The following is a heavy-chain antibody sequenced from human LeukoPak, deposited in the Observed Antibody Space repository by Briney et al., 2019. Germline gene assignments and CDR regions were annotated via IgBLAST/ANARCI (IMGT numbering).Heavy chain of an antibody. Sequence: MPSETLSLTCAVSGGSISSSNWWSWVRQPPGKGLEWIGEIYYSGSTNYNPSLKGRVTMSVDTSENQFSLKLSSVTAADTAVYYCAKGTPMLKPPYGEPYYYMDVWGKGTTVTISS. CDR1: GGSISSSNW. CDR3: AKGTPMLKPPYGEPYYYMDV. J-gene: IGHJ6*03. V-gene: IGHV4-4*02. CDR2: IYYSGST. D-gene: IGHD3-10*02.